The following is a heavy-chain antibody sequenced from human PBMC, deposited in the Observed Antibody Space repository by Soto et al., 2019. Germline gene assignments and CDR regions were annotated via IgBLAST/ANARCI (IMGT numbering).Heavy chain of an antibody. J-gene: IGHJ6*02. CDR2: ISYDGSNK. CDR3: ARDYYGSGSYYGRLDV. D-gene: IGHD3-10*01. CDR1: AFTFSSYA. Sequence: QPGGSLRLSCTDSAFTFSSYAMHWFRQAPGKGLEWVALISYDGSNKYYVDSVKGRFTISRDNSKNTLYLQMNSLSVEDTAVYYCARDYYGSGSYYGRLDVWGQGTTVTVSS. V-gene: IGHV3-30-3*01.